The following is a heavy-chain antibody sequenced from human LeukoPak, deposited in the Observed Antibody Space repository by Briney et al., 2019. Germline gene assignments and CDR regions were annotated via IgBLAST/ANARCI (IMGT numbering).Heavy chain of an antibody. J-gene: IGHJ4*02. Sequence: SQTLSLTCTVSGGSISSGGYYWRWIRQHPGKGLEWIGYIYYSGSTYYNPSLKSRVTISVDTSKNQFSLKLSSVTAADTAVYYCAREVSAAGTVKWFDYWGQGTLVTVSS. CDR2: IYYSGST. CDR3: AREVSAAGTVKWFDY. V-gene: IGHV4-31*03. CDR1: GGSISSGGYY. D-gene: IGHD6-13*01.